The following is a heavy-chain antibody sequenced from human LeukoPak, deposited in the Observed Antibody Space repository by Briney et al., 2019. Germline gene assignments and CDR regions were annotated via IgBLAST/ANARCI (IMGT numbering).Heavy chain of an antibody. CDR3: ARGFRVEANHTYYFDY. CDR2: INHSGST. CDR1: GGSFSGYY. V-gene: IGHV4-34*01. D-gene: IGHD1-14*01. J-gene: IGHJ4*02. Sequence: SETLSLTCAVYGGSFSGYYWSWIRQPPGKGLEWIGEINHSGSTNYNPSLKSRVTISVDTSKNQFSLKLSSVTAADTAVYYCARGFRVEANHTYYFDYWGQGTLVTVSS.